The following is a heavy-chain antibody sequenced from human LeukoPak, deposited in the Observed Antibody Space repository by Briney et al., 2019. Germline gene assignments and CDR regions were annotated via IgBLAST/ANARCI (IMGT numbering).Heavy chain of an antibody. V-gene: IGHV3-11*01. J-gene: IGHJ6*02. CDR1: GFTFSDYY. CDR3: ARQPVSSVISYYYGMDV. CDR2: ISSSDSTI. D-gene: IGHD3-22*01. Sequence: GGSLRLSCAASGFTFSDYYMSWIHQAPGKGLEWVSYISSSDSTIYYADSVKGRFTISRDNAKNSLYLQMNSLRAEDTAVYYCARQPVSSVISYYYGMDVWGQGTTVTVSS.